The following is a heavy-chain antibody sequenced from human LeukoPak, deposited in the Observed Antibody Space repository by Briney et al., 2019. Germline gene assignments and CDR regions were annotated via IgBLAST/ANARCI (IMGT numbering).Heavy chain of an antibody. Sequence: PGGSLRLSCAASGFTFSTYSMNWVRQAPGKGLEWVAVISYDGSNKYYADSVKGRFTISRDNSKNTLYLQMNSLRAEDTAVYYCARGLYCSSTSCSHFDYWGQGTLVTVSS. CDR3: ARGLYCSSTSCSHFDY. D-gene: IGHD2-2*01. CDR1: GFTFSTYS. CDR2: ISYDGSNK. J-gene: IGHJ4*02. V-gene: IGHV3-30*03.